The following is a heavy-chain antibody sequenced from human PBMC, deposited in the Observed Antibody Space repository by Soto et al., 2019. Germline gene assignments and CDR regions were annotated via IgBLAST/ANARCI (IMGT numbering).Heavy chain of an antibody. Sequence: GGSLRLSCTISGFNIDDYGMGWVRQVPGKGLEWVSGIYWKGGNRHYADSVKGRFTISRDNAKNSLYLQLDSLRAEDTALYYCVRSGDYRSGSYWYFFDYWGQGTQVTVSS. CDR1: GFNIDDYG. J-gene: IGHJ4*02. D-gene: IGHD3-10*01. CDR3: VRSGDYRSGSYWYFFDY. V-gene: IGHV3-20*04. CDR2: IYWKGGNR.